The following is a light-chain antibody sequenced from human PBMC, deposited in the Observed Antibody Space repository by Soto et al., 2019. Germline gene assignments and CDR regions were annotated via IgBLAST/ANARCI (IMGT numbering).Light chain of an antibody. CDR3: QQYNSYST. CDR1: QDINNY. J-gene: IGKJ4*01. Sequence: DIQMTQSPSSLSASVGDRVTITCQASQDINNYLNWYQQKPGKAPKLLIYDASSLESGVPSRFSGSGSGTEFTLTISSLQPDDFATYYCQQYNSYSTFGGGTKVDIK. CDR2: DAS. V-gene: IGKV1-5*01.